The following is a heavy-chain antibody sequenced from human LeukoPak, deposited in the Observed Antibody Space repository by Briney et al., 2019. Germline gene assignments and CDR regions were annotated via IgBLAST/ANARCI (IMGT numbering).Heavy chain of an antibody. CDR1: GFTIFTYA. J-gene: IGHJ4*02. V-gene: IGHV3-23*01. CDR2: ISGNDDKT. Sequence: GGSLRLSCATSGFTIFTYAMSWVRQSPGKGLEWVSSISGNDDKTYYADSVKGRFTISRETSKNTLNLQMNSLRGEDTAIYYCARDWGYWGQGTLVAVSS. CDR3: ARDWGY. D-gene: IGHD3-16*01.